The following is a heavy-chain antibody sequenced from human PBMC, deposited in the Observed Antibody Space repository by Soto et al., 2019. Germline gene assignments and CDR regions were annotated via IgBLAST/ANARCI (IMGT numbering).Heavy chain of an antibody. D-gene: IGHD2-15*01. V-gene: IGHV5-10-1*01. Sequence: PGESLKISCKASGYKFTTFWLNWVRQTPGKGLEWLGRIDPTDSFTNYSPPFEGHVTISVDRSISTAYLQWNSLQASDTALYYCARPASGGSRDAFDVWGQGTTVTVSS. CDR3: ARPASGGSRDAFDV. CDR2: IDPTDSFT. CDR1: GYKFTTFW. J-gene: IGHJ3*01.